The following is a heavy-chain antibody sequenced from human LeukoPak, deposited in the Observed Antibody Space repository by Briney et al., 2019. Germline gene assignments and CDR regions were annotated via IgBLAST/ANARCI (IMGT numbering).Heavy chain of an antibody. D-gene: IGHD3-10*01. J-gene: IGHJ5*02. Sequence: KPSETLSLTCTVSGGSISGYYWSWIRQPAGKGLEWIGRISTSGSTTYNPSLKSRVTMSVDTSKNQFSLSLRSVTAADTAVYYCARDDRVEGGENWFDPWGRGTLVIVSS. CDR3: ARDDRVEGGENWFDP. V-gene: IGHV4-4*07. CDR1: GGSISGYY. CDR2: ISTSGST.